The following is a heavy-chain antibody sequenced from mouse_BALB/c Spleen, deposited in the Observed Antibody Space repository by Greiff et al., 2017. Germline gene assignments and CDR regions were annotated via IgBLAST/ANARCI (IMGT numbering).Heavy chain of an antibody. CDR1: GFTFNTYA. CDR3: VRDGFYAMDY. D-gene: IGHD2-2*01. J-gene: IGHJ4*01. Sequence: VQLKESGGGLVQPKGSLKLSCAASGFTFNTYAMHWVCQAPGKGLEWVARIRSKSNNYATYYADSVKDRFTISRDDSRSMLYLQMNNLKTEDTAMYYCVRDGFYAMDYWGQGTSVTVSS. V-gene: IGHV10-3*03. CDR2: IRSKSNNYAT.